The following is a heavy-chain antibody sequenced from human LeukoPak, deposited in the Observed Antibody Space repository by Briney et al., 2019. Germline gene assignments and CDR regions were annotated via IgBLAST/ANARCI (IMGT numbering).Heavy chain of an antibody. D-gene: IGHD6-19*01. CDR2: INHSGST. Sequence: PSVTLSLTCAVYGGAFSGYYWRWIRHPPGKGLEWIGEINHSGSTNYNPSLKSRVTISVDTSKNQFSLKLSSVTAADTAVYYCARGTVAGRRGDFQHWGQGTLVTVSS. J-gene: IGHJ1*01. CDR1: GGAFSGYY. CDR3: ARGTVAGRRGDFQH. V-gene: IGHV4-34*01.